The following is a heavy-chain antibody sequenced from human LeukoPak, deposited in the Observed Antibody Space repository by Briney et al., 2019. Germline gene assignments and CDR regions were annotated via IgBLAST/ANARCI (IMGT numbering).Heavy chain of an antibody. D-gene: IGHD4-17*01. CDR3: ARGRTVTTLDY. V-gene: IGHV4-34*01. CDR2: INHSGST. CDR1: GGSFSGYY. J-gene: IGHJ4*02. Sequence: SETLSLTCAVYGGSFSGYYWSWIRQPPGKGLEWIGEINHSGSTNYNPSLKSRVTISVDTSKNQFSLKLSSVTAADQAVYYCARGRTVTTLDYWGQGTLVTVSS.